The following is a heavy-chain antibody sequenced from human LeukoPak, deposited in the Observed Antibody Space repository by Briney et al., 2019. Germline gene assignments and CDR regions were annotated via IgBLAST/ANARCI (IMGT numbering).Heavy chain of an antibody. CDR2: ISYDGSNK. CDR3: AKDSGYSSSWYFDY. V-gene: IGHV3-30*18. Sequence: GGSLRLSCAVSGFTFSSYGMHWVRQAPGEGLEWVAVISYDGSNKYYADSVKGRFTISRDNSKNTLYLQMNSLRAEDTAVYYCAKDSGYSSSWYFDYWGQGTLVTVSS. CDR1: GFTFSSYG. J-gene: IGHJ4*02. D-gene: IGHD6-13*01.